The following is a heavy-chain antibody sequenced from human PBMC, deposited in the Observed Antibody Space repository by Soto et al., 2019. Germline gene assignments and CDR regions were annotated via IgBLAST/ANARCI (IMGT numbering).Heavy chain of an antibody. J-gene: IGHJ6*02. V-gene: IGHV3-23*01. Sequence: EVQLLESGGGSEQPGGSLRLSSAASGFTFGSYAMSWVRQAPGKGLEWVSSISVGGGNTYYADSVKGRFTISRDNSKNTLYLQVNSLRAEDTAVYYCAKGAGYCSGGSCYSPLDVWGQGTTVTVSS. CDR1: GFTFGSYA. CDR3: AKGAGYCSGGSCYSPLDV. CDR2: ISVGGGNT. D-gene: IGHD2-15*01.